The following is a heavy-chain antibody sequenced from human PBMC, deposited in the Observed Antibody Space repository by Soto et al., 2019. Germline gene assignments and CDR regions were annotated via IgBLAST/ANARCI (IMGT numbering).Heavy chain of an antibody. CDR1: GFTFSSYG. CDR2: IWYDGSNK. CDR3: ARDGFRDGPFDY. D-gene: IGHD2-21*01. J-gene: IGHJ4*02. V-gene: IGHV3-33*01. Sequence: QVQLVESGGGVVQPGRSLRLSCAASGFTFSSYGMHWVRQAPGKGLEWAAVIWYDGSNKYYADSVKGRFTISRDNSKNTLYLQMNSLRAEDTAVYYCARDGFRDGPFDYWGQGTLVTVSS.